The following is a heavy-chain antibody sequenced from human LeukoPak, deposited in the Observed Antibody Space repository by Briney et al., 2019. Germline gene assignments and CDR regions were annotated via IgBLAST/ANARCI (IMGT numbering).Heavy chain of an antibody. V-gene: IGHV1-46*03. CDR2: INPSGGST. Sequence: ASVKVSCKASGYTFSTYYLHWVRQAPGQGLEWMGIINPSGGSTTYAQKFQGRVTMTRDTSTTTVYMELSSLRSDDTAVYYCTREGTGYSGYDYSYWGLGTLVTVSS. CDR1: GYTFSTYY. D-gene: IGHD5-12*01. J-gene: IGHJ4*02. CDR3: TREGTGYSGYDYSY.